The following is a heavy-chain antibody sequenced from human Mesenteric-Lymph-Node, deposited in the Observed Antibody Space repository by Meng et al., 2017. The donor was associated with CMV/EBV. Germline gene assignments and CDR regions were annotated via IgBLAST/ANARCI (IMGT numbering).Heavy chain of an antibody. CDR3: ARGLDGDYYDSSGYYIG. V-gene: IGHV1-2*02. CDR2: INPNSGGT. CDR1: GYTFTGYY. D-gene: IGHD3-22*01. J-gene: IGHJ4*02. Sequence: ASVKVSCKASGYTFTGYYMHWVRQAPGQGLAWMGWINPNSGGTNYAQKFQGRVTMTRDTSISTAYMELSRLRSDDTAVYYCARGLDGDYYDSSGYYIGWGQGTLVTVSS.